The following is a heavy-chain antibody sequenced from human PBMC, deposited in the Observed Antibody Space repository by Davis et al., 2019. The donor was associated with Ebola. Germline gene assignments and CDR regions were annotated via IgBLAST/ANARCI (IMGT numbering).Heavy chain of an antibody. CDR1: GFTFSSYS. J-gene: IGHJ4*02. CDR3: ARVGSGSSDY. CDR2: ISSSSSYI. V-gene: IGHV3-21*01. D-gene: IGHD1-26*01. Sequence: GESLKISCAASGFTFSSYSMNWVRQAPGKGLEWVSSISSSSSYIYYADSVKGRFTISRDNAKNSLYLQMNSLRAEDTAVYYCARVGSGSSDYWGQGTLVTVSS.